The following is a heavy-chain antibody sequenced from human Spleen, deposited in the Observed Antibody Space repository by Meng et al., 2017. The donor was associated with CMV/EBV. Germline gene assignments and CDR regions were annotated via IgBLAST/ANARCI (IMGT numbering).Heavy chain of an antibody. V-gene: IGHV4-59*01. Sequence: SETLSLTCTVSGASIKNYYWSWIRQPPGKRLEWIGYVFYSGSTNYNPSLKSRVTMSVDMSKGQFSLRLTSVTPTDTAVYYCARGRKTIRGVTMIRGGYDAFDIWGQGTMVTVS. CDR2: VFYSGST. J-gene: IGHJ3*02. CDR1: GASIKNYY. CDR3: ARGRKTIRGVTMIRGGYDAFDI. D-gene: IGHD3-22*01.